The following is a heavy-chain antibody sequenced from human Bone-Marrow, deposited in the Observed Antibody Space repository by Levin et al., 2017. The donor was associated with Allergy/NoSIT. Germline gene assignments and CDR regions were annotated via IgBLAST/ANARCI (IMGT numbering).Heavy chain of an antibody. CDR3: ARVRDYFRWFDP. CDR1: GDSIATGGYS. Sequence: SETLSLTCVVSGDSIATGGYSWSWVRQSPGKGLEWLGYIYHTGTSHYNPSLKSRVAMSVDKSKNQFSLQLTSVTAADSAMYYCARVRDYFRWFDPWGQGTLVTVSS. CDR2: IYHTGTS. D-gene: IGHD3-10*02. V-gene: IGHV4-30-2*06. J-gene: IGHJ5*02.